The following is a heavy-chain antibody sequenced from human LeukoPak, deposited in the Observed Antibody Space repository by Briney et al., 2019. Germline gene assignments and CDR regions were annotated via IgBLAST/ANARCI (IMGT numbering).Heavy chain of an antibody. Sequence: SETLSLTCTVSGGSISSSSYYWGWIRQPPGEGLEWIGSIYYSGSTYYNPSLKSRVTISVDTSKNQFSLKLSSVTAADTAVYYCARLDYYDSSGLYYFDYWGQGTLVTVSS. CDR3: ARLDYYDSSGLYYFDY. J-gene: IGHJ4*02. CDR2: IYYSGST. V-gene: IGHV4-39*01. CDR1: GGSISSSSYY. D-gene: IGHD3-22*01.